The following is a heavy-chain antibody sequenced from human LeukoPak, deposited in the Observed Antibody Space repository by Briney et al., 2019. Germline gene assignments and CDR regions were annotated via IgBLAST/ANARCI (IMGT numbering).Heavy chain of an antibody. CDR2: IYYSGST. CDR1: GGSISSSSYS. J-gene: IGHJ4*02. D-gene: IGHD2-2*01. Sequence: PSETLSPTCTVSGGSISSSSYSWGWIRQPPGKGLEWIGSIYYSGSTYYNPSLKSRVTISVDTSKNQFSLKLSSVTAADTAVYYCARKYCSSTSCYYAYWGQGTLVTVSS. V-gene: IGHV4-39*01. CDR3: ARKYCSSTSCYYAY.